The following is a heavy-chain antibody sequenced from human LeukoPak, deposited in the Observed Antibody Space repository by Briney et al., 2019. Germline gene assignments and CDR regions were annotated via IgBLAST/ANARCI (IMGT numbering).Heavy chain of an antibody. Sequence: KDGGSRRISCKGSGYSFTTFWITWVRQMPRKGLGWMGKIDASDSHTNYSPSFQGQVTISADRSLSTAYLQWSSLKASDTAMYYCARRTTAMLYFDYWGHGTLVTVSS. CDR1: GYSFTTFW. D-gene: IGHD5-18*01. CDR3: ARRTTAMLYFDY. CDR2: IDASDSHT. J-gene: IGHJ4*01. V-gene: IGHV5-10-1*04.